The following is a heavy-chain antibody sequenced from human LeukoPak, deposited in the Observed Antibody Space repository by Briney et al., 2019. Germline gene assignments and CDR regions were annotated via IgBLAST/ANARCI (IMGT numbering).Heavy chain of an antibody. CDR2: IYPGDSDI. CDR1: GSRFTSYW. CDR3: ARPGSSGFNWAFDI. V-gene: IGHV5-51*01. Sequence: GESLKIPCKGPGSRFTSYWIGWVRQLPGKGLEWMGIIYPGDSDIKYTPSFQGQVTISADKSISTAYLQWSSLKASDTAMYYCARPGSSGFNWAFDIWGQGTMVSVSS. J-gene: IGHJ3*02. D-gene: IGHD3-22*01.